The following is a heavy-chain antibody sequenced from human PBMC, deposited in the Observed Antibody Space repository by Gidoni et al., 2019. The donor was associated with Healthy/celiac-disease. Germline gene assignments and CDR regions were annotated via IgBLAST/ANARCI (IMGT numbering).Heavy chain of an antibody. V-gene: IGHV3-23*01. J-gene: IGHJ4*02. Sequence: EVQLLESGGGLVQPGGSLRLSCAASGLPFSSYAMGWVRQAPGKGLEGVSAISGSGGSTYYADSVKGRFTISRDNSKNTLYLQMNSLRAEDTAVYYCAKDRGVIITAPFDYWGQGTLVTVSS. CDR1: GLPFSSYA. CDR3: AKDRGVIITAPFDY. D-gene: IGHD3-10*01. CDR2: ISGSGGST.